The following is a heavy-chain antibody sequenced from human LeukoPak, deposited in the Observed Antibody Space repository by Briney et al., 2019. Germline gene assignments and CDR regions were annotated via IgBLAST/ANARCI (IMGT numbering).Heavy chain of an antibody. Sequence: GRSLRLSCAASGFTFSSYSMNWVRQAPGKGLEWVSSISSSSSYIYYADSVKGRFTISRDNAKNSLYLQMNSLRAEDTAVYYCARDRTAAAGSFDYWGQGTLVTVSS. D-gene: IGHD6-13*01. CDR3: ARDRTAAAGSFDY. CDR2: ISSSSSYI. V-gene: IGHV3-21*01. CDR1: GFTFSSYS. J-gene: IGHJ4*02.